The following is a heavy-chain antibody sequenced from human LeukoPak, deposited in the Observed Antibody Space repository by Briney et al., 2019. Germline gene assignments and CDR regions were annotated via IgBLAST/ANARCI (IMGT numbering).Heavy chain of an antibody. CDR1: GGTFSSYA. Sequence: SVKVSCKASGGTFSSYAISWVRQAPGQGLEWMGGIIPIFGTANYAQKFQGRVTITADESTSTTYMELSSLRSEDTAVYYCARTDYGGNSGSYLYYYYGMDVWGQGTTVTVSS. CDR2: IIPIFGTA. D-gene: IGHD4-23*01. V-gene: IGHV1-69*13. J-gene: IGHJ6*02. CDR3: ARTDYGGNSGSYLYYYYGMDV.